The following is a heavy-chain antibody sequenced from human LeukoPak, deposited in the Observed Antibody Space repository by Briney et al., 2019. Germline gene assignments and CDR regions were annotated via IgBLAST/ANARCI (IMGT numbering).Heavy chain of an antibody. Sequence: GGSLRLSCAAPGFIFDNYAIHWVRQAPGKGLEWVSLISGDGGSTFYADSVRGRFTISRDNTRRSLSLQMSSLRSEDTALYYCARESETSGWYDYWGQGTLVTVSS. CDR3: ARESETSGWYDY. V-gene: IGHV3-43*02. D-gene: IGHD6-19*01. CDR1: GFIFDNYA. CDR2: ISGDGGST. J-gene: IGHJ4*02.